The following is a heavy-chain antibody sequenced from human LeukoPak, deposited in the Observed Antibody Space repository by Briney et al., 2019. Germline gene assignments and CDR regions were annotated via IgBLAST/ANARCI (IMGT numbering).Heavy chain of an antibody. J-gene: IGHJ4*02. V-gene: IGHV3-21*01. CDR2: ISYTGTYI. Sequence: PGGSLRLSCAASAFSLNAYNMNWVRQAPGKGLEWVSSISYTGTYIYYADSVKGRFTISRDNSKNTLYLQMNSLRAEDTAVYYCAIWMGNNADFTGPIDYWGQGTLVTVSS. D-gene: IGHD2-2*03. CDR1: AFSLNAYN. CDR3: AIWMGNNADFTGPIDY.